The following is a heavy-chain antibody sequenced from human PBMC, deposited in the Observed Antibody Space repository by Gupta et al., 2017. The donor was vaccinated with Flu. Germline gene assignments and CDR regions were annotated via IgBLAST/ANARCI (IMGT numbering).Heavy chain of an antibody. V-gene: IGHV1-69*01. CDR2: IIPIFGTA. J-gene: IGHJ4*02. Sequence: QVQLVQSGAEVKKPGSSVKVSCKASGGTFSSYAISWVRQAPGQGLEGMGGIIPIFGTANYAQKFQGRVTITADESTSTAYMELSSLRSEDTAVYYCARGFEGSGWHQFDYWGQGTLVTVSS. CDR3: ARGFEGSGWHQFDY. CDR1: GGTFSSYA. D-gene: IGHD6-19*01.